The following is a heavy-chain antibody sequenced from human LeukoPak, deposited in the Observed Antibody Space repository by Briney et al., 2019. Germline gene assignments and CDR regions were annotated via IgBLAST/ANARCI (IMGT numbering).Heavy chain of an antibody. V-gene: IGHV4-59*13. CDR3: ATLLAVRGVLSLDN. Sequence: SETLSLMCSVSGGSISSYYGTWIRQSPGKGLEWIGSMFYSGSVHYNPSLKSRLTISVDTSKNHFSLKMTSVTAADTAVYFCATLLAVRGVLSLDNWGHGNPITVSS. CDR1: GGSISSYY. J-gene: IGHJ4*01. CDR2: MFYSGSV. D-gene: IGHD3-10*02.